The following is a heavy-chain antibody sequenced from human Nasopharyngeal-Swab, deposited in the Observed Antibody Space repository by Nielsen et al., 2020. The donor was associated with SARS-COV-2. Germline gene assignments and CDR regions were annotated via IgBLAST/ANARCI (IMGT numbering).Heavy chain of an antibody. CDR1: GGTFSSYA. Sequence: SVKFSCKASGGTFSSYAISWVRQAPGHGLKWLGGIIPIFGTANYEQKFQGRVTITADESTSTAYMELSSLRSKDTAVYYCASANPTSDIVVVPAAKYYYYYYMDVWGKGTTVTVSS. D-gene: IGHD2-2*01. CDR3: ASANPTSDIVVVPAAKYYYYYYMDV. J-gene: IGHJ6*03. CDR2: IIPIFGTA. V-gene: IGHV1-69*13.